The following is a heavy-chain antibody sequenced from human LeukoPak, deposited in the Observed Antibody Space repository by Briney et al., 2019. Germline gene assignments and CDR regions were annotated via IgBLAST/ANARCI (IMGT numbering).Heavy chain of an antibody. CDR2: INGDGSST. V-gene: IGHV3-74*01. Sequence: PGGSLRLSCAASGFTFSSYWMHWVRQAPGKGLVWVSRINGDGSSTSYADSVKGRLTISRDNAKNSLYLQMNSLRAEDTAVYFCARDLYYFDRSGYYASDLWGQGTLVTVSS. CDR1: GFTFSSYW. D-gene: IGHD3-22*01. CDR3: ARDLYYFDRSGYYASDL. J-gene: IGHJ5*02.